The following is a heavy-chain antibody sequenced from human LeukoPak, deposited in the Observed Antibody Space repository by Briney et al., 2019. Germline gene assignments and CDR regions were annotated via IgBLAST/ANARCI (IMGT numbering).Heavy chain of an antibody. V-gene: IGHV3-48*03. CDR1: GFTFSSYE. J-gene: IGHJ4*02. CDR2: ISSSANTI. D-gene: IGHD2-15*01. Sequence: GGSLRLSCVASGFTFSSYEMNWVRQAPGKGLEWISYISSSANTIYYADSVKGRFTISRDNAKHSLYLQMNSLRAEDTAVYYCATRSGWTFDYWGQGTLVTVSS. CDR3: ATRSGWTFDY.